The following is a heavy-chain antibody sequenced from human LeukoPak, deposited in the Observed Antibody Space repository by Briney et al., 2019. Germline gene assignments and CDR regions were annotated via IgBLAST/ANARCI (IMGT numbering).Heavy chain of an antibody. J-gene: IGHJ4*02. Sequence: ASVKVSCKASGYTFTSYGISWVRQAPGQGLEWMGWISAYNGNTNYAQKFQGRVTMTRDTSISTAYMELSRLRSDDTAVYYCARQVYYDFWSGYPIDYWGQGTLVTVSS. CDR3: ARQVYYDFWSGYPIDY. V-gene: IGHV1-18*01. D-gene: IGHD3-3*01. CDR1: GYTFTSYG. CDR2: ISAYNGNT.